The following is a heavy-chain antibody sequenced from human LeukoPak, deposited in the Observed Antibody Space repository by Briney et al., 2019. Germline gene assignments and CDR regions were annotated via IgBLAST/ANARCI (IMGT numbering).Heavy chain of an antibody. V-gene: IGHV1-2*02. Sequence: ASVKVSCKASGYTFTGKYMHWVRQAPGQGLEWMGWINPNSGGTNYAQKFQGSVTMTRDTSISTVYMELSRLRSDDTAVYYCARASGSYWWFDSWGQGTLVTVSS. D-gene: IGHD1-26*01. CDR2: INPNSGGT. J-gene: IGHJ5*01. CDR3: ARASGSYWWFDS. CDR1: GYTFTGKY.